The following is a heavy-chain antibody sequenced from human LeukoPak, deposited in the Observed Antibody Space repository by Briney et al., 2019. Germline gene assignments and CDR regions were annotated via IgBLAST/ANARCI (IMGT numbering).Heavy chain of an antibody. D-gene: IGHD1-1*01. V-gene: IGHV1-69*13. Sequence: ASVKVSCKASGGTFSSYAISWVRQAPGQGLEWMGGIIPIVGTANYAQKFQGRVTVTADESTSTAYMELSSLRSEDTAVYYCARVKVWNWKSNYYYYGMDVWGQGNTVTVSS. J-gene: IGHJ6*02. CDR1: GGTFSSYA. CDR3: ARVKVWNWKSNYYYYGMDV. CDR2: IIPIVGTA.